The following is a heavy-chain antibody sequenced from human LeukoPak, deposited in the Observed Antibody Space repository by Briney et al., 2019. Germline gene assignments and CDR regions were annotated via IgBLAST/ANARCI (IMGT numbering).Heavy chain of an antibody. V-gene: IGHV4-4*02. D-gene: IGHD6-13*01. Sequence: PSVTLSLTCAVSGGSISNDKWWSWVRQSPVKGLEWIGEMYHSGSTDYNPSLKSRVTISVDKSNNQFSLKLISVTAADTAMYYCATGTSWYYYYWGQGTLVTVSS. CDR2: MYHSGST. CDR3: ATGTSWYYYY. CDR1: GGSISNDKW. J-gene: IGHJ4*02.